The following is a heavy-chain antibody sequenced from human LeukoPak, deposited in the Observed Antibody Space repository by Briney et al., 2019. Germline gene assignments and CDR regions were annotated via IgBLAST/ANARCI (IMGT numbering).Heavy chain of an antibody. CDR2: INQDGTET. V-gene: IGHV3-7*01. CDR3: ARTIWFGELVGF. CDR1: GFTFNAFW. Sequence: GGSLRLSCAASGFTFNAFWMTWVRQAPGRGLEWLANINQDGTETYHVDSVNGRFTISRDNAKNSVFLQLRNLRGGDTALYYCARTIWFGELVGFWGQGALVTVSS. D-gene: IGHD3-10*01. J-gene: IGHJ4*02.